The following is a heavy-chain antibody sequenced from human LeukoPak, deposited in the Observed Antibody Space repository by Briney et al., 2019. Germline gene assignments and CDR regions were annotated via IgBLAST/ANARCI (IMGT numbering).Heavy chain of an antibody. Sequence: SGGSLRLSCSASGFTFRSYAMHWVRQAPGKGLEYVSAISSNGGSTYYADSVKGRFTISRDNSKNTLYLQMSSLRAEDTAVYYCVKDVVVVPAAIIYDAFEIWGQGTMVTVSS. CDR3: VKDVVVVPAAIIYDAFEI. D-gene: IGHD2-2*02. J-gene: IGHJ3*02. CDR2: ISSNGGST. CDR1: GFTFRSYA. V-gene: IGHV3-64D*06.